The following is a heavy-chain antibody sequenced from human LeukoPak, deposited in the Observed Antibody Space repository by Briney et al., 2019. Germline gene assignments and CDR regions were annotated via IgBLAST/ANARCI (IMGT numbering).Heavy chain of an antibody. CDR2: ISYDGSNK. J-gene: IGHJ4*02. CDR3: ARCIAARPGELDY. V-gene: IGHV3-30*03. CDR1: GFTFSSYV. Sequence: GRSLRLSCAASGFTFSSYVMHWVRQAPGKGLEWVAVISYDGSNKYYADSVKGRFTISRDNSKNTLYLQMNSLRAEDTAVYYCARCIAARPGELDYWGQGTLVTVSS. D-gene: IGHD6-6*01.